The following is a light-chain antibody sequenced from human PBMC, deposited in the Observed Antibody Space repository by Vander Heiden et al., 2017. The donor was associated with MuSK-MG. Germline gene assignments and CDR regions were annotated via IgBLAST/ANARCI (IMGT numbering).Light chain of an antibody. V-gene: IGLV2-14*01. CDR3: SSYTRRSNHVE. CDR2: DVN. J-gene: IGLJ2*01. Sequence: QSALTQPASVSGSPGQSITISCTGTSSDVGGYNYVSWYQQHPGKAPKLMIYDVNNRPSGVSDRFSGSKSGNTASLTISGLQAEDEAAYYCSSYTRRSNHVEFGGGTKLTVL. CDR1: SSDVGGYNY.